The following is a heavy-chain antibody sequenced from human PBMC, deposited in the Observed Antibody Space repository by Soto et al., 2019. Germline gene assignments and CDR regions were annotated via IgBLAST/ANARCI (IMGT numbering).Heavy chain of an antibody. J-gene: IGHJ4*02. V-gene: IGHV3-33*01. D-gene: IGHD3-10*01. CDR1: GFTVSSHG. CDR3: ARGSLGGVRGDPGVDYFDY. Sequence: QVQLVESGGGVVQPGRSLRLSCAASGFTVSSHGMHWVRQAPGKGLEWVALMWYDGSDKYYADSVKGRFTISRDNSKNTLYLQMNSLRAEDTAVYYCARGSLGGVRGDPGVDYFDYWGQGTLVTVSS. CDR2: MWYDGSDK.